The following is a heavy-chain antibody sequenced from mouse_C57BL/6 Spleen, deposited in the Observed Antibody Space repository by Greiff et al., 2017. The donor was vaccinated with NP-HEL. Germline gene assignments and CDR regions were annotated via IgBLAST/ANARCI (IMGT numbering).Heavy chain of an antibody. D-gene: IGHD1-1*01. CDR3: AREDYYGSSYVYFDY. CDR1: GYTFTSYW. V-gene: IGHV1-55*01. Sequence: VQLQQPGAELVKPGASVKMSCKASGYTFTSYWITWVKQRPGQGLEWIGDIYPGSGSTNYNEKFKSKATLTVDTSSSTAYMQLSSLTSEDSAVYYCAREDYYGSSYVYFDYWGQGTTLTVSS. CDR2: IYPGSGST. J-gene: IGHJ2*01.